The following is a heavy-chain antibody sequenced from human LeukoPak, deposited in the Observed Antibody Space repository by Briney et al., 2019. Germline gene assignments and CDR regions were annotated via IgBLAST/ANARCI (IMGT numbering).Heavy chain of an antibody. CDR2: ISYSGST. J-gene: IGHJ4*02. CDR1: GGSVSSGSYY. CDR3: ARDLNTYGSHYFDY. D-gene: IGHD5-18*01. Sequence: SQTLSPTCSVSGGSVSSGSYYWSWIRQPPGKGLEWIGYISYSGSTNYNPSLESRVTISVDTSKNQFSLKLSSVTAADTAVYYCARDLNTYGSHYFDYWGQGTLVTVSS. V-gene: IGHV4-61*01.